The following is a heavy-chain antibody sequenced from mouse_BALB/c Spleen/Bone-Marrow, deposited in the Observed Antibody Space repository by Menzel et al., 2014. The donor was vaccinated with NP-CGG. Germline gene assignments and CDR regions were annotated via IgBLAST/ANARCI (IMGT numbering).Heavy chain of an antibody. V-gene: IGHV14-3*02. Sequence: EVQLQQSGAELVKPGASVKLSCTASGFNIKDTYMHWVKQRPEQGLEWIGRIDPAHGNTKYDPKFQGKATITADTSSNTAYLRLSSLTSEDTAVYYCARIYYYGRGYFDYWGQGTTLTVSS. CDR2: IDPAHGNT. D-gene: IGHD1-1*01. CDR3: ARIYYYGRGYFDY. J-gene: IGHJ2*01. CDR1: GFNIKDTY.